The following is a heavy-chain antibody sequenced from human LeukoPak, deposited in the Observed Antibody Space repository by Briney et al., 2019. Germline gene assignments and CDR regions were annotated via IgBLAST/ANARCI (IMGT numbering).Heavy chain of an antibody. V-gene: IGHV3-30-3*01. CDR3: ICVVVPAAAFDY. J-gene: IGHJ4*02. CDR1: GFTFSSYA. D-gene: IGHD2-2*01. CDR2: ISYDGSNK. Sequence: GGSLRLSCAASGFTFSSYAMHWVRQAPGKGLEWVAVISYDGSNKYYADSAKGRFTVSRDNSKNTLYLQMNSLRAEDTAVYYCICVVVPAAAFDYWGQGTLVTVSS.